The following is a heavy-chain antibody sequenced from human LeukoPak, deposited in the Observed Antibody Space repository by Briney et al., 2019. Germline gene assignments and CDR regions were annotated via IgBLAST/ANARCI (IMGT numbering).Heavy chain of an antibody. D-gene: IGHD3-22*01. CDR1: GYTFTNYY. V-gene: IGHV1-2*06. CDR3: AGDNPRENSGYYPPSW. J-gene: IGHJ4*02. CDR2: IHPNSGGT. Sequence: ASVKVSCKASGYTFTNYYMHWVRQAPGQGLEWMGRIHPNSGGTNYAQKFQGRVTMTRDTSISTAYMELSSLGSDDTAVYYCAGDNPRENSGYYPPSWWGQGTLVTVSS.